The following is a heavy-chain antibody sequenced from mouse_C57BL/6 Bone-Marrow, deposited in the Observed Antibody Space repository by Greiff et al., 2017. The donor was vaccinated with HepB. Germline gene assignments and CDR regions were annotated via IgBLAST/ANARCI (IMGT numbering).Heavy chain of an antibody. J-gene: IGHJ4*01. CDR3: ARYGQRRLPYAMDY. Sequence: QVQLQQSGAELVRPGTSVKVSCKASGYAFTNYLIEWVKQRPGQGLEWIGVINPGSGGTNYNEKFKGKATLTADKSSSTAYMKLSSLTSEDSAVYFCARYGQRRLPYAMDYWGQGTSVTVSS. CDR1: GYAFTNYL. V-gene: IGHV1-54*01. CDR2: INPGSGGT. D-gene: IGHD3-2*02.